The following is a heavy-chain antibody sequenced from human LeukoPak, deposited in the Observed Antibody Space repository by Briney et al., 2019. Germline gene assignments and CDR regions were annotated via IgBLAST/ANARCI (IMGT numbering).Heavy chain of an antibody. CDR3: ARDSVYLAPQVFDY. CDR2: IIPILGIA. Sequence: SVKVSSKASGGTFSSYAISWVRQAPGQGLEWMGRIIPILGIANYAQKFQGRVTITADKSTSTAYMELSSLRSEDTAVYYCARDSVYLAPQVFDYWGQGTLVTVSS. D-gene: IGHD3-16*01. CDR1: GGTFSSYA. J-gene: IGHJ4*02. V-gene: IGHV1-69*04.